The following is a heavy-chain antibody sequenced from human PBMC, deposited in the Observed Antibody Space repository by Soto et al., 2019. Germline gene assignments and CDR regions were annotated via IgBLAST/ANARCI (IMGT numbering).Heavy chain of an antibody. J-gene: IGHJ3*02. CDR3: ARARDVVVVAAATGAFDI. V-gene: IGHV3-48*02. CDR1: GFTFSSYS. Sequence: EVQLVESGGGLVQPGGSLRLSCAASGFTFSSYSMNWVRQAPGKGLEWVSYISSSSSTIYYADSVKGRFTISRDNAKNSLYLQMNSLRDEDTAVYYCARARDVVVVAAATGAFDIWGQGTMVTVSS. D-gene: IGHD2-15*01. CDR2: ISSSSSTI.